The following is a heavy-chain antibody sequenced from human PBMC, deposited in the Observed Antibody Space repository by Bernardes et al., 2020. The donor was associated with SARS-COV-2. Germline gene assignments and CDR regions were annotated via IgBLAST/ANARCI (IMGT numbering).Heavy chain of an antibody. J-gene: IGHJ6*02. CDR2: IYYSGST. CDR1: GGSISSYY. D-gene: IGHD3-3*01. Sequence: SETLSLTCTVSGGSISSYYWSWIRQPPGKGLEWIGYIYYSGSTNYNPSLKSRVTISVDTSKNQFSLKLSSVTAADTAVYYCARVFYDFSPPYYYYYGMDVWGQGTTVTVSS. CDR3: ARVFYDFSPPYYYYYGMDV. V-gene: IGHV4-59*01.